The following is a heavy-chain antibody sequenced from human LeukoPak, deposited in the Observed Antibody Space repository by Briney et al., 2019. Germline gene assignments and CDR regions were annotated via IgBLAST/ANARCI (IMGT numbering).Heavy chain of an antibody. CDR1: GFTFSGSA. Sequence: SGGSLRLSCAASGFTFSGSAMHWVRQAPGKGLEWVAVISYDGSNKYYADSVKGRFTISRDNSKNTLYLQMNSLRAEDTAVYYCAKDPNPYYYDSSGLDYWGQGTLVTVSS. J-gene: IGHJ4*02. CDR3: AKDPNPYYYDSSGLDY. CDR2: ISYDGSNK. D-gene: IGHD3-22*01. V-gene: IGHV3-30*04.